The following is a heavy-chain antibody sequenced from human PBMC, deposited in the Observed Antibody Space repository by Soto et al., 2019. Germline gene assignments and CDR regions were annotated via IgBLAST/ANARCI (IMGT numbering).Heavy chain of an antibody. J-gene: IGHJ3*02. CDR1: GFTFSHFW. CDR3: ARCRSYGMEGVERAVDI. D-gene: IGHD1-26*01. V-gene: IGHV3-7*03. CDR2: IKSDGSEK. Sequence: EVQLVESGGGLVQLGGSLRLSCAASGFTFSHFWMNWVRQAPGKGLEWVANIKSDGSEKYYADSVKGRFTFSRDNAKNTLYLQMDSLRVEDTAVYYCARCRSYGMEGVERAVDIWGQGTKVTVSS.